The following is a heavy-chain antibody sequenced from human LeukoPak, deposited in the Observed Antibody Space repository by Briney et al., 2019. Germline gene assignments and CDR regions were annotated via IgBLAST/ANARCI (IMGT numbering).Heavy chain of an antibody. Sequence: GGSLRLSCAASGFTFSSYEMNWVRQAPGKGLEWVSYISSSGSTIYYADSVKGRFTISRDNAKNSLYLQMNSLRAEDTAVYYCARETTSYSYGKRFDYWGQGTLATVSS. CDR2: ISSSGSTI. CDR3: ARETTSYSYGKRFDY. J-gene: IGHJ4*02. D-gene: IGHD5-18*01. CDR1: GFTFSSYE. V-gene: IGHV3-48*03.